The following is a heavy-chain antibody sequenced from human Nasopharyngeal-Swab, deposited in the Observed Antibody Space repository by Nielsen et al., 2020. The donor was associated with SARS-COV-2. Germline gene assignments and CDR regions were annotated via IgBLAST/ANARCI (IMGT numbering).Heavy chain of an antibody. V-gene: IGHV3-21*01. J-gene: IGHJ4*02. CDR2: ISSSSSYI. D-gene: IGHD6-19*01. CDR3: ARGGWGFDY. CDR1: GFTFSSYS. Sequence: GESLKISCAASGFTFSSYSMNRVRQAPGKGLEWVSSISSSSSYIYYADSVKGRFTISRDNAKNSLYLQMNSLRAEDTAVYYCARGGWGFDYWGQGTLVTVSS.